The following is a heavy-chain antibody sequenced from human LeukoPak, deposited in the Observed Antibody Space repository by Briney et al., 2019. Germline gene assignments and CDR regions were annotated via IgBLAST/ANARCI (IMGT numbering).Heavy chain of an antibody. CDR2: INWNGGST. CDR3: ANVAFYYTSGTYI. Sequence: TGGSLRLSCAASGFTFDDYGMSWVRQAPGKGLEWVSGINWNGGSTGYADSVKGRFTISRDNAKNSLYLQMNSLRDEDTAKYYCANVAFYYTSGTYIWGQGTLVTVSS. CDR1: GFTFDDYG. V-gene: IGHV3-20*04. D-gene: IGHD3-10*01. J-gene: IGHJ4*02.